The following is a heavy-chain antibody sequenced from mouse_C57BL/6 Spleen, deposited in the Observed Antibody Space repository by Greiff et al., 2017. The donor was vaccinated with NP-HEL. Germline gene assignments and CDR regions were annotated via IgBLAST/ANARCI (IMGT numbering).Heavy chain of an antibody. CDR3: ASTTVVEDWYFDG. Sequence: QVQLQQPGAELVRPGSSVKLSCKASGYTFTSYWMHWVKQRPIQGLEWIGNIDPSDSETHYNQKFKDKATLTVDKSSSTAYMQLSSLTSEDSAVYYCASTTVVEDWYFDGWGTGTTVTVSS. CDR1: GYTFTSYW. J-gene: IGHJ1*03. V-gene: IGHV1-52*01. CDR2: IDPSDSET. D-gene: IGHD1-1*01.